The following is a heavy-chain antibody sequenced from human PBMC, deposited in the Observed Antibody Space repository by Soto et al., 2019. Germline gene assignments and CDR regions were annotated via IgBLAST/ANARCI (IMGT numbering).Heavy chain of an antibody. CDR3: ARDASYYSLWSGYYPSRNGMDV. Sequence: QVQVVESGGGVVQPGRSLILCCAASGFTFSSFGMHWVRQAPGKGLEWVSLIWYDGSKKSYGDSVKGRFTISRDNSRNTVHLQMNSLRAADTAVYYCARDASYYSLWSGYYPSRNGMDVWGQGTTVTVSS. CDR2: IWYDGSKK. J-gene: IGHJ6*02. CDR1: GFTFSSFG. V-gene: IGHV3-33*01. D-gene: IGHD3-3*01.